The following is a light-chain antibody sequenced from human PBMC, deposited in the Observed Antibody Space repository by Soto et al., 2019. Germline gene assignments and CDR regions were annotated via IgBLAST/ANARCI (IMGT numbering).Light chain of an antibody. CDR2: RIF. J-gene: IGKJ1*01. CDR1: QSVSGY. Sequence: ELVMTQSPGTVSLFPGETVTLSCRASQSVSGYLDWFHQKTGQAPRLVLLRIFTRAIGVPARLSGSGSETELTLIISSLQSEDSAVYYCQQYNSWLWTFGQGTKVDIK. V-gene: IGKV3-15*01. CDR3: QQYNSWLWT.